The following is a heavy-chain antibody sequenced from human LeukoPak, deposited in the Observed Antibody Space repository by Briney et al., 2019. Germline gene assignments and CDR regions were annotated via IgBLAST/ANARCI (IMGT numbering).Heavy chain of an antibody. CDR3: ASPYYGSGSTDY. Sequence: SETLSLTCAVYGGSFSGYYWSWIRQPPGKGLEWIGEINHSGSTNYNPSLKSRVTTSVDTSKNQFSLKLSSVTAADTAVYYCASPYYGSGSTDYWGQGTLVTVSS. J-gene: IGHJ4*02. V-gene: IGHV4-34*01. CDR2: INHSGST. CDR1: GGSFSGYY. D-gene: IGHD3-10*01.